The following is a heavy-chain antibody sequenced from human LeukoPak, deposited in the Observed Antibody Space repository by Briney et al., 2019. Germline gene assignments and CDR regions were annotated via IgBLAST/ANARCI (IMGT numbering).Heavy chain of an antibody. CDR2: ISSSSHYI. Sequence: GGSLRLSCAASGFTFSTYSMNWVRQAPGKGLERVSSISSSSHYIYYADSVKGRFTISRDNAKNSLYPQMNSLRAEDTALYYCAEGYGYFDYWGQGTLVTVSS. CDR3: AEGYGYFDY. D-gene: IGHD2-15*01. CDR1: GFTFSTYS. J-gene: IGHJ4*02. V-gene: IGHV3-21*01.